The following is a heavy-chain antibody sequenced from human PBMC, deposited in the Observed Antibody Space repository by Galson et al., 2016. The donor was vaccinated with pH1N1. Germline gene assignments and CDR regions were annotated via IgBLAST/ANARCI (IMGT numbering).Heavy chain of an antibody. CDR2: IYWDDDK. CDR1: GFSVSSSGMG. J-gene: IGHJ3*01. CDR3: AHREVMITNAFDF. V-gene: IGHV2-5*02. D-gene: IGHD3-16*01. Sequence: PALVKPTQTLTLTCTFSGFSVSSSGMGVGWIRQPPGKALEWLAVIYWDDDKRYSPSLKSRLTITKDTSKNQVVLKMTNMDPADTAAYYCAHREVMITNAFDFWGQGTMVTVSS.